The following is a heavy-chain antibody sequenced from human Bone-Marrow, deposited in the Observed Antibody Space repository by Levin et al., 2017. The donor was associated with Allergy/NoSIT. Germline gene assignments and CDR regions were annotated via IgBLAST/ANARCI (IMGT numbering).Heavy chain of an antibody. V-gene: IGHV1-18*01. CDR1: GYTFTSYD. D-gene: IGHD5-18*01. Sequence: GASVKVSCKASGYTFTSYDVSWVRQAPGQGLEWMGRISGNSGNTMYAQKFLGRVTMTTDTSTNTAYMDLRSLTSDDTAVYYCARDLRDTHMVNLDYWGQGTPVTVTS. CDR3: ARDLRDTHMVNLDY. J-gene: IGHJ4*02. CDR2: ISGNSGNT.